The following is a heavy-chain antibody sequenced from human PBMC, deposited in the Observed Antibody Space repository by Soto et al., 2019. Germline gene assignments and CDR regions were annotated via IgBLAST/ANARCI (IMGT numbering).Heavy chain of an antibody. CDR1: GFTFSSYG. CDR2: IWYDGSNK. J-gene: IGHJ4*02. V-gene: IGHV3-33*01. D-gene: IGHD2-15*01. Sequence: PGGSLRLSCAASGFTFSSYGMHWVRQAPGKGLEWVAVIWYDGSNKYYADSVKGRFTISRDNSKNTLYLQMNSLRAEDTAVYYCAREGGGYCSGGSCQVDYWGQGTLVTVSS. CDR3: AREGGGYCSGGSCQVDY.